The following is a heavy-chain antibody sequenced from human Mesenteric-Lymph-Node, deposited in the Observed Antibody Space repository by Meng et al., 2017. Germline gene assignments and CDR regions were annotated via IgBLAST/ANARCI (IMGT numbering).Heavy chain of an antibody. J-gene: IGHJ4*02. CDR3: ARGPTTYFDY. D-gene: IGHD4-17*01. V-gene: IGHV4-30-4*02. Sequence: HLKRPAPDLLKPPGPLSLTCTVSGGSISSGDYYWSWIRQPPGKGLEWIGYIYYSGSTYYNPSLKSRVTISVDTSKNQFSLKLSSVTAADTAVYYCARGPTTYFDYWGQGTLVTVSS. CDR1: GGSISSGDYY. CDR2: IYYSGST.